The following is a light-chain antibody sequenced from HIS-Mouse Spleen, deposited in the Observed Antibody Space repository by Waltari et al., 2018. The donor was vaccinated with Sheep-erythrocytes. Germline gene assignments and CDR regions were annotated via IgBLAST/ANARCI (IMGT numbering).Light chain of an antibody. J-gene: IGKJ2*01. CDR1: QGISSY. CDR2: AAS. Sequence: DIQFTQSPSFLSASVGNRVTITCRASQGISSYLAWYQQKPGKDPKLLIYAASTLQSGVPSRFSGSGSGTEFTLTISSLQPEDFATYYCQQLNSYPHTFGQGTKLEIK. CDR3: QQLNSYPHT. V-gene: IGKV1-9*01.